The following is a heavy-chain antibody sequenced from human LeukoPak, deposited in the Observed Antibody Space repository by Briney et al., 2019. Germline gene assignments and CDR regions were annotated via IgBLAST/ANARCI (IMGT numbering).Heavy chain of an antibody. CDR2: INPSGGGT. D-gene: IGHD1-14*01. V-gene: IGHV1-46*01. CDR3: ATGRKINWFDP. Sequence: ASVKVSCKASGYTFTSYYMHWVRQAPGQGLEWMGIINPSGGGTSYAQKFQGRVTMTRDMSTSTVYMELSSLRSEDTAVYYCATGRKINWFDPWGQGTLVTVSS. J-gene: IGHJ5*02. CDR1: GYTFTSYY.